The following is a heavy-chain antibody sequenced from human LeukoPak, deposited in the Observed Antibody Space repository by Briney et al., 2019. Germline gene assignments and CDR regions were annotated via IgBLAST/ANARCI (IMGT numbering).Heavy chain of an antibody. Sequence: EASVKVSCMASGYTFTSYGISWVRQAPGQGLEWMGWISAYNGNTNYAQKLQGRVTMTTDTSTSTAYMELRSLRSDDTDVYYCARSSSTPWYFDLWGRGTLVTVSS. V-gene: IGHV1-18*04. CDR1: GYTFTSYG. J-gene: IGHJ2*01. CDR3: ARSSSTPWYFDL. D-gene: IGHD2-2*01. CDR2: ISAYNGNT.